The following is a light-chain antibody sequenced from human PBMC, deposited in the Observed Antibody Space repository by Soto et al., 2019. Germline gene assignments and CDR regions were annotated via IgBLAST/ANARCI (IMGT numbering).Light chain of an antibody. CDR1: QSVNIY. V-gene: IGKV3-11*01. J-gene: IGKJ4*01. Sequence: EIVMTPSPGTLSLSPGDSATLSCRTSQSVNIYLAWYPQKPGQAPRLLIYDASNRATGVPARFSGSGSGTDFTLTISSLESEDFAVYYCQQRANWPLTFGGGTKVDI. CDR3: QQRANWPLT. CDR2: DAS.